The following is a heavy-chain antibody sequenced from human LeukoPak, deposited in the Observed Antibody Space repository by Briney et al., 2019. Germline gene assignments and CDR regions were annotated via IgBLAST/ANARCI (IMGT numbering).Heavy chain of an antibody. J-gene: IGHJ6*02. CDR3: AKVQEYAHPRESMDV. CDR1: GFTFSSYG. V-gene: IGHV3-33*06. D-gene: IGHD2-2*01. CDR2: IWYDGSNK. Sequence: PGGSLRLSCAASGFTFSSYGMHWVRQAPGKGLEWVAVIWYDGSNKYYADSVKGRFTISRDNSKNTLYLQMDSLRVEDTAVYYCAKVQEYAHPRESMDVWGQGTTVTVSS.